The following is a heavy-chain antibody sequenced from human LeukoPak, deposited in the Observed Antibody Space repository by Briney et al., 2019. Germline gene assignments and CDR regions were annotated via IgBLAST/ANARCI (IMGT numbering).Heavy chain of an antibody. CDR3: ARSPAYSDDWFDP. D-gene: IGHD4-17*01. CDR2: ISGSSSTI. J-gene: IGHJ5*02. Sequence: PGGSLRLSCVASGFIFSSYSMKRVRQAPGKGLEWVSNISGSSSTIYYADSVKGRFSISRDNGKNSLFLQMNSLRVEDTAVYYCARSPAYSDDWFDPWGQGTLVTVSS. V-gene: IGHV3-48*01. CDR1: GFIFSSYS.